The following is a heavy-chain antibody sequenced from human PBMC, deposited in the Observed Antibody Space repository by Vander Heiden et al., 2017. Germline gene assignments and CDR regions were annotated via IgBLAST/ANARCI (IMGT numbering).Heavy chain of an antibody. CDR2: IKSKADGGTT. J-gene: IGHJ4*02. D-gene: IGHD3-10*01. CDR1: ESISSSAW. CDR3: TRPYGADHYFDY. V-gene: IGHV3-15*01. Sequence: EVQLVESGGGLVKPGGSLRLPCTASESISSSAWMSWVRQAPGKGLEWVGRIKSKADGGTTDYAAPVKDRFTIFRDDSKNTLYLQMNSLKTDDTAFYYCTRPYGADHYFDYWGQGALVTVSS.